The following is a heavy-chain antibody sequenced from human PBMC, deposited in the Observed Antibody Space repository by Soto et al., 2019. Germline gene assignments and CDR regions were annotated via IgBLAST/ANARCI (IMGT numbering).Heavy chain of an antibody. V-gene: IGHV4-59*01. J-gene: IGHJ4*02. CDR2: IYYSGST. CDR1: GASISSYY. D-gene: IGHD1-26*01. CDR3: ARVGGGNYHY. Sequence: QVQLQESGPGLVKPSETLSLTCTVSGASISSYYWSWIRQPPGKGLEWIGYIYYSGSTNYNPSLKSRVTIPVHTSKNQFSLKLSSVTAADTAVYYCARVGGGNYHYWGPGTLVTVSS.